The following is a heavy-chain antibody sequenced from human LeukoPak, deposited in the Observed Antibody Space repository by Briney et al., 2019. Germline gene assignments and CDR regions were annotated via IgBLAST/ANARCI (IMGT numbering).Heavy chain of an antibody. V-gene: IGHV3-23*01. CDR2: VSGNGVNT. J-gene: IGHJ4*02. Sequence: GGSLRLSCAASGFTFRSSAMSWVRQTPGKGLEWVSTVSGNGVNTYYADSVKGRFTISRDNSKNTLYLQINSLRVEDTAIYYCAKAPMEDSWYIHFDFWGQGTLVTVSS. CDR1: GFTFRSSA. D-gene: IGHD6-13*01. CDR3: AKAPMEDSWYIHFDF.